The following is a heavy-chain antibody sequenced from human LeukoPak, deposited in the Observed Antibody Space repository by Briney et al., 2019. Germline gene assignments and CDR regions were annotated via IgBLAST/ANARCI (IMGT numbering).Heavy chain of an antibody. D-gene: IGHD6-19*01. CDR1: GGSISSGDYY. V-gene: IGHV4-31*03. CDR2: IYYSGST. Sequence: PSETLSLTCTVSGGSISSGDYYWSWIRQHPGKGLEWIGYIYYSGSTYYNPSLKSRVTISVDTSKNQFSLKLSSVTAADTAVYYCAKYSIAVAGTGGDAFDIWGQGTMVTVSS. J-gene: IGHJ3*02. CDR3: AKYSIAVAGTGGDAFDI.